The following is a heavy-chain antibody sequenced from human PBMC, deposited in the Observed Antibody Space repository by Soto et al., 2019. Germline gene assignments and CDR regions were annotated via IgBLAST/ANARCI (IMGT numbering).Heavy chain of an antibody. CDR3: ARAGTIKNWIGY. CDR2: ISYDGSNK. J-gene: IGHJ4*02. Sequence: GGSLRLSCAASGFTFSSYAMHWVRQAPGKGLEWVAVISYDGSNKYYADSVKGRFTISRDNSKNTLYLQMNSLRAEDTAVYYCARAGTIKNWIGYWGQGTLVTVSS. CDR1: GFTFSSYA. D-gene: IGHD1-1*01. V-gene: IGHV3-30-3*01.